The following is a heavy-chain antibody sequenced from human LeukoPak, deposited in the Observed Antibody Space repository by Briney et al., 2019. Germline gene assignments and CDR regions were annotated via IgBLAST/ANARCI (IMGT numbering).Heavy chain of an antibody. CDR3: ARSIYHYGGLQY. V-gene: IGHV1-46*01. J-gene: IGHJ4*02. Sequence: ASVKVSCKASGYTFTSYYMHWVRQAPGQGLEWMGIINPSGGSTSYAQKFQGRVTMTRDTSTSTVYMELSSLRSEDTAEYYCARSIYHYGGLQYWGQGTLVTVSS. CDR2: INPSGGST. CDR1: GYTFTSYY. D-gene: IGHD4-23*01.